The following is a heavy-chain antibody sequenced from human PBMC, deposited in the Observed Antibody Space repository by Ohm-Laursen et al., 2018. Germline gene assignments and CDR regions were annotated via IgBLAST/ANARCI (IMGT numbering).Heavy chain of an antibody. CDR3: ARAVAGGDAFDI. CDR2: IGRRGTTI. V-gene: IGHV3-48*03. Sequence: SLRLSCSASGFIFSNYEMNWVRQAPGKGLEWVSYIGRRGTTIYYADSVKGRFTISRDNAKNSLYLQMNSLRAEDTAVYYCARAVAGGDAFDIWGQGTMVTVSS. D-gene: IGHD6-19*01. J-gene: IGHJ3*02. CDR1: GFIFSNYE.